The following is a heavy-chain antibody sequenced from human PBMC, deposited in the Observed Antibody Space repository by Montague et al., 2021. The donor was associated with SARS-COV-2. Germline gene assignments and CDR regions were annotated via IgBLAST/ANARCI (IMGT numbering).Heavy chain of an antibody. D-gene: IGHD3-10*01. V-gene: IGHV3-21*01. CDR3: ARESPYYGSGSEGFDY. J-gene: IGHJ4*02. CDR2: ISSSSSYI. Sequence: SLRLSCAASGFTFSSYSMNWVRQAPGKGLEWVSSISSSSSYIYYADSVEGRFTISRDNAKNSLYLQMNSLRAEDTAVYYCARESPYYGSGSEGFDYWGQGTLVTVSS. CDR1: GFTFSSYS.